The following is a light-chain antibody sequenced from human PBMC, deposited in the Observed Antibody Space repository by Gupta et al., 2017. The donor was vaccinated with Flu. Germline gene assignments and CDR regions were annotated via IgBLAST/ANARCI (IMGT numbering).Light chain of an antibody. V-gene: IGKV3-20*01. CDR2: GAS. CDR3: QQDGGAYS. Sequence: EIVLTQSPGTLSLSPGERATLSCRASQSVSSSYLAWYQQKPGQAPRLLIYGASSRATGIPDRFSGSGSGTDFTLTISRREPEDFAVYYCQQDGGAYSFGQGTKLEIK. CDR1: QSVSSSY. J-gene: IGKJ2*03.